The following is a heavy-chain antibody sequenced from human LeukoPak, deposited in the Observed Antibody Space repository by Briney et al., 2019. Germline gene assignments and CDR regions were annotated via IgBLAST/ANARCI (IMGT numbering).Heavy chain of an antibody. Sequence: GASVKVSCKASGGTFSSYSISWVRQAPGQGLEWMGWINPNSGGTAYAQKFQGRVTMTRDTSISTAYMDLSGLTSDDTALYYCARVRSFTGYAGSDYWGQGTLVTVSS. CDR2: INPNSGGT. J-gene: IGHJ4*02. D-gene: IGHD5-12*01. CDR3: ARVRSFTGYAGSDY. V-gene: IGHV1-2*02. CDR1: GGTFSSYS.